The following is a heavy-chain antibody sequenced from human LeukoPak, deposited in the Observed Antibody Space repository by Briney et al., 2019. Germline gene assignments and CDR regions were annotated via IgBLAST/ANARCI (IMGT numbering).Heavy chain of an antibody. CDR3: ARGAEHRAKANAFDT. CDR2: IYPGDSDT. Sequence: GASLKISCKGSGSSFTSYWLGWVRQMPGKGLEWMGIIYPGDSDTRYSPSFQGQVTISADKSISTAYLQWSSLTASATAMYYCARGAEHRAKANAFDTWGQGTRSPSLQ. CDR1: GSSFTSYW. J-gene: IGHJ3*02. V-gene: IGHV5-51*01. D-gene: IGHD1/OR15-1a*01.